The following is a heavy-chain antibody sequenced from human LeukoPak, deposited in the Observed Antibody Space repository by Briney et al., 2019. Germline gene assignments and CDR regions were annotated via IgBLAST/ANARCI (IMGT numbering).Heavy chain of an antibody. CDR3: AKPISGGLAVTADWFHP. D-gene: IGHD6-19*01. CDR2: INANSGTT. J-gene: IGHJ5*01. V-gene: IGHV3-23*01. CDR1: GFXFSVYA. Sequence: GGSLRLSCAASGFXFSVYAISWLRQPPGKGREWVSTINANSGTTSYAASVRGRFTISRDNSKNTLYLQLNTLKADDTATYYCAKPISGGLAVTADWFHPWGQGTLVVVSS.